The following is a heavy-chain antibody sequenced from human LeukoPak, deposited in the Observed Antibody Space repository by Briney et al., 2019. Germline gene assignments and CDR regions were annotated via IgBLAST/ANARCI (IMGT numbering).Heavy chain of an antibody. CDR2: INPNSGGT. V-gene: IGHV1-2*06. CDR3: ARGPGGSYRGSYFDY. CDR1: GYTFTGYY. D-gene: IGHD1-26*01. J-gene: IGHJ4*02. Sequence: ASVKVSCKASGYTFTGYYMHWVRQAPGQGLEWMGRINPNSGGTNYAQKFQGRVTMTRDTSISTAYMELSRLRSDDTAVYYCARGPGGSYRGSYFDYWGQGTLVTVSS.